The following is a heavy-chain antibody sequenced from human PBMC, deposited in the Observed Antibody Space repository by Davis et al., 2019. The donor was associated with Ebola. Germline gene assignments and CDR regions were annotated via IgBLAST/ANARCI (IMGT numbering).Heavy chain of an antibody. CDR1: GFTFRDYA. CDR3: AKNGGFMTTTTYFDN. V-gene: IGHV3-23*01. Sequence: GESLKISCEASGFTFRDYAMSWVRQAPGKGLEWVSGLVGSGYFTHYADSVKGRFTVSRDNSKNTVYLQMNNMRAEDTAIYYCAKNGGFMTTTTYFDNWGQGILVTVSS. J-gene: IGHJ4*02. D-gene: IGHD1-1*01. CDR2: LVGSGYFT.